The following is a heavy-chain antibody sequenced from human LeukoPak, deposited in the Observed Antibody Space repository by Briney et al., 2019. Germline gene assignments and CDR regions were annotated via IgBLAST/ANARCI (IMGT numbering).Heavy chain of an antibody. D-gene: IGHD6-19*01. CDR1: GFTFSSYA. Sequence: GGSLRLSCAASGFTFSSYAISWVRQAPGKGLEWVSTISDSGGSTYYADSVKGRFTISRDNTKNTLYLQMNSLRAEDTAVYNCAKTGGTSGWQRGLGYWGQGTLVTVSS. CDR2: ISDSGGST. V-gene: IGHV3-23*01. CDR3: AKTGGTSGWQRGLGY. J-gene: IGHJ4*02.